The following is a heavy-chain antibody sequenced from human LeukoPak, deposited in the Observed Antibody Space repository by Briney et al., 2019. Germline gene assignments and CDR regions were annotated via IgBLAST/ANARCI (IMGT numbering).Heavy chain of an antibody. V-gene: IGHV3-53*01. D-gene: IGHD3-16*01. CDR1: GFTVSSNS. Sequence: GGSLGLSCTVSGFTVSSNSMSWVRQAPGKGLEWVSFIYSAGSTHYSDSVKGRLTISIDNSKNTLYLQMNSLRAEDTAVYYCARRAGAYTHPYDYWGQGTLVTVS. CDR3: ARRAGAYTHPYDY. J-gene: IGHJ4*02. CDR2: IYSAGST.